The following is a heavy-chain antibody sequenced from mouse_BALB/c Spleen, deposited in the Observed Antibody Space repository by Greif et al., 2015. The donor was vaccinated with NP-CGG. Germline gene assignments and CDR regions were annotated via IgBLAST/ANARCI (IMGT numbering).Heavy chain of an antibody. Sequence: QVQLQQSGAELVRPGASVKLSCKASGYTFTSYWINWVKQRPGQGLERIGNIYPSDSYTNYNQKFKDKATLTVDKSSSTGYMQLSSPTSEDSAVYYCTRGLLYAMDYWGQGTSVTVSS. J-gene: IGHJ4*01. CDR2: IYPSDSYT. CDR1: GYTFTSYW. V-gene: IGHV1-69*02. CDR3: TRGLLYAMDY. D-gene: IGHD3-1*01.